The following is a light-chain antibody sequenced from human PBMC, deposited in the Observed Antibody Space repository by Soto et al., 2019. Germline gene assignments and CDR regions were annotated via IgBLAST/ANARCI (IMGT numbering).Light chain of an antibody. CDR2: GAS. V-gene: IGKV3-20*01. CDR3: QQYGTSPIT. Sequence: EIVLTQFPGTLSLSPGEGATLSCRASQSVNGDYIAWYQQKPGQAPRLIISGASNRATGIPVRFSGSGSGKDFTLIISRLEPEDFAVYYCQQYGTSPITFGQGTRMDIK. J-gene: IGKJ5*01. CDR1: QSVNGDY.